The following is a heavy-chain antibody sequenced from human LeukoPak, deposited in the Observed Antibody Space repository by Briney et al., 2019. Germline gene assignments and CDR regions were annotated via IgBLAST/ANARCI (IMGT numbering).Heavy chain of an antibody. CDR2: ISNSGST. D-gene: IGHD2-15*01. CDR1: GGSITSHY. J-gene: IGHJ6*03. CDR3: GRDALVGYFSYYYMDV. Sequence: SETLSLTCTVSGGSITSHYWTWIRQSPVKGLEWIGDISNSGSTSYNPPLKSRVTISIDTSKNQFSLKLSSVTAADTAVYYCGRDALVGYFSYYYMDVWGKGTTVTVSS. V-gene: IGHV4-59*11.